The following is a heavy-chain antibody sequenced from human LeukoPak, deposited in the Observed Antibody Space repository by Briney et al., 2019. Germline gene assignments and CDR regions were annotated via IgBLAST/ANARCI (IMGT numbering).Heavy chain of an antibody. CDR2: FDPEDGET. V-gene: IGHV1-24*01. J-gene: IGHJ5*02. CDR1: GGTFSSYA. Sequence: ASVKVSCKASGGTFSSYAISWVRQAPGQGLEWMGGFDPEDGETIYAQKFQGRVTMTEDTSTDTAYMELSSLRSEDTAVYYCAGLHDYGDYGRTSNWFDPWGQGTLVTVSS. CDR3: AGLHDYGDYGRTSNWFDP. D-gene: IGHD4-17*01.